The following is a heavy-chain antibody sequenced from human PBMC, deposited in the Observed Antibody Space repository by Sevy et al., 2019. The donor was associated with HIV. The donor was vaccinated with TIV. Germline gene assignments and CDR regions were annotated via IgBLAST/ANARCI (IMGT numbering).Heavy chain of an antibody. CDR3: AKALENDTYSGTYSPFDN. J-gene: IGHJ4*02. CDR2: ISGSGGGT. CDR1: GFTFSSYA. D-gene: IGHD1-26*01. Sequence: GGSLRLSCAASGFTFSSYAMSWVRQAPRMGLEWVSSISGSGGGTYFADSVKGRFTISRDNSKNTVYLQMNTLRAGDTAVYYCAKALENDTYSGTYSPFDNWGLGTLVTVSS. V-gene: IGHV3-23*01.